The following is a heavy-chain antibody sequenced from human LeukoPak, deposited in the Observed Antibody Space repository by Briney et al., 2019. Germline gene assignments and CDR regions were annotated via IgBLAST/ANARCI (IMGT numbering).Heavy chain of an antibody. D-gene: IGHD3-9*01. CDR2: INHSGST. J-gene: IGHJ5*02. CDR3: AAFDSFNWFDP. Sequence: PSETLSLTCAVYGGSFSGYYWSWIRQPPGKGLEWIGEINHSGSTNYNPSLKSRVTISVDTSKNQFSLKLSSVTAADTAVYYCAAFDSFNWFDPWGQGTLVTVSS. CDR1: GGSFSGYY. V-gene: IGHV4-34*01.